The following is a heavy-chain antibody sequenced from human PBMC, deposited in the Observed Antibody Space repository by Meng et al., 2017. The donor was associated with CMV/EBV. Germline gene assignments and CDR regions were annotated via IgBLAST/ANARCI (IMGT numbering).Heavy chain of an antibody. CDR1: GFTFSNAW. Sequence: GESLKISCAASGFTFSNAWMSWVRQAPGKGLEWVGRIKSKTDGGTTDYAAPVKGRFTISRDDSKNTLYLQMNSLKTEDTAVYYWTTCSSTSCYTRWGYYYYGMDVWGQGTTVTVSS. V-gene: IGHV3-15*01. J-gene: IGHJ6*02. CDR3: TTCSSTSCYTRWGYYYYGMDV. CDR2: IKSKTDGGTT. D-gene: IGHD2-2*02.